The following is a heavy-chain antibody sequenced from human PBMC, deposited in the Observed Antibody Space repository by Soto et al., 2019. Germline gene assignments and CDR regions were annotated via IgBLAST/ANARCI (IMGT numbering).Heavy chain of an antibody. Sequence: QVQLVQSGAEVKKPGSSVKVSCKASGGTFSSYAISWVRHAPGQGLEWMGGIIPISGTANYAQKFQGRVTITADESTSTVYTELSSLRSEDTAVYFCARSQGSSTSLEIYYYYYYGMDVWGQGTTVTVSS. J-gene: IGHJ6*02. CDR1: GGTFSSYA. CDR3: ARSQGSSTSLEIYYYYYYGMDV. CDR2: IIPISGTA. D-gene: IGHD2-2*01. V-gene: IGHV1-69*01.